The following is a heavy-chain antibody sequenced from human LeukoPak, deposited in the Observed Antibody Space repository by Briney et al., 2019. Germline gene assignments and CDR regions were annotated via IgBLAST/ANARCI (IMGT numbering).Heavy chain of an antibody. D-gene: IGHD2-2*01. CDR2: IWYDGNNK. J-gene: IGHJ4*02. V-gene: IGHV3-33*01. CDR3: ARDLSRGDIVGVPSALFDY. Sequence: SCKASGYTFTSYYMYWVRQAPDKGLEWVAVIWYDGNNKYYADSVKGRFTISRDNSKNTLYLQMNSLRVEDTAMYYCARDLSRGDIVGVPSALFDYWGQGTLVTVSS. CDR1: GYTFTSYY.